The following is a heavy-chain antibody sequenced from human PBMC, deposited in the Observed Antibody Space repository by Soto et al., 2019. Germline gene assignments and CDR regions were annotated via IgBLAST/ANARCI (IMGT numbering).Heavy chain of an antibody. D-gene: IGHD6-19*01. V-gene: IGHV1-8*01. J-gene: IGHJ3*02. Sequence: ASVKASCKSSACTFTSYNSNWVRPATGQGLEWMGWMNPNSGNTGYAQKFQGRVTMTRNTSISTAYMELSSLRSEDTAVYYCASDSSGWSHDAFDIWGQGTMVTVSS. CDR3: ASDSSGWSHDAFDI. CDR1: ACTFTSYN. CDR2: MNPNSGNT.